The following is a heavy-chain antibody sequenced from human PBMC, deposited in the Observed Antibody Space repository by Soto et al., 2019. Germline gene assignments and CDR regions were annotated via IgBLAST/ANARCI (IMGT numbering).Heavy chain of an antibody. V-gene: IGHV4-34*01. CDR1: GGSFSGYY. J-gene: IGHJ4*02. CDR3: VLTAGMSSGLRPIDY. D-gene: IGHD6-19*01. Sequence: SETLSLTCAVYGGSFSGYYWSWIRQPPGKGLEWIGEINHSGSTNYNPSLKSRVTISVDTSKNQFSLKLSSVTAADTAVYYCVLTAGMSSGLRPIDYWGQGTLVTVSS. CDR2: INHSGST.